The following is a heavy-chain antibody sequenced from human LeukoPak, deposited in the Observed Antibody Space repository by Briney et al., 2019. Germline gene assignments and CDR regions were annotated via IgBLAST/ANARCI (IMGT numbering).Heavy chain of an antibody. J-gene: IGHJ5*02. CDR3: ARHAIYSGGYSYWFDP. Sequence: SETLSLTCTVSGGSISSYYWSWIRQPPGKGLEWIAYIYNSEYTNYNPSLKGRASISLDKSKNLCSLRLSSVTAADTAVYYCARHAIYSGGYSYWFDPWGLGILVTVSS. CDR1: GGSISSYY. V-gene: IGHV4-59*08. CDR2: IYNSEYT. D-gene: IGHD1-26*01.